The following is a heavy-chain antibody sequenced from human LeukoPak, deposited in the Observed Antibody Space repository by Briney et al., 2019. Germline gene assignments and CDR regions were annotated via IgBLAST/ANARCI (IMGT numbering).Heavy chain of an antibody. CDR3: ARAYDILTGYYTTFNY. Sequence: ASVKVSCKASGYTFTAYYFHWVRQAPGQGLEWVGWINPSSGVTNYAQKFQGRVTMTRDTSISTAYMELSRLRSDDTAVYYCARAYDILTGYYTTFNYWGQGTLVTVSS. CDR2: INPSSGVT. CDR1: GYTFTAYY. D-gene: IGHD3-9*01. V-gene: IGHV1-2*02. J-gene: IGHJ4*02.